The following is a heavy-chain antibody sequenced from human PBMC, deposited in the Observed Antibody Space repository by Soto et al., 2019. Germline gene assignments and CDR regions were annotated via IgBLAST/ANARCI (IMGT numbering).Heavy chain of an antibody. V-gene: IGHV3-23*01. CDR3: AKDSRGSYSGWYYFDY. Sequence: PGGSLRLSCAASGFTFSSYAMSWVHQAPGKGLEWVSAISGSGGSTYYADSVKGRFTISRDNSKNTLYLQMNSLRAEDTAVYYCAKDSRGSYSGWYYFDYWGQGTLVTVSS. D-gene: IGHD6-19*01. J-gene: IGHJ4*02. CDR1: GFTFSSYA. CDR2: ISGSGGST.